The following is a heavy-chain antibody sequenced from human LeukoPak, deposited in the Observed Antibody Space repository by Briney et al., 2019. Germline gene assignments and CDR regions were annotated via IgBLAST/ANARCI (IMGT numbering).Heavy chain of an antibody. J-gene: IGHJ3*02. CDR3: ARLDSSSWYFRDAFDI. CDR1: GDSVSSASYY. Sequence: SETLSLTCTVSGDSVSSASYYWSWIRQPPGKGLEWIGYIYYSGSTKYNPSLKSRVTISVDKSKNQFSLKLSSVTAADTAVYYCARLDSSSWYFRDAFDIWGQGTMVTVSS. V-gene: IGHV4-61*01. CDR2: IYYSGST. D-gene: IGHD6-13*01.